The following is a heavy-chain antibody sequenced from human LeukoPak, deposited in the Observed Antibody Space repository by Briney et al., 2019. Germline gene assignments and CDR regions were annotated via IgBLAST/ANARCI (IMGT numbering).Heavy chain of an antibody. CDR1: GGSFRGYF. D-gene: IGHD1-26*01. CDR2: ITHNVGT. CDR3: ARGNSGSHWGDHYFYMDV. J-gene: IGHJ6*03. Sequence: SETLSLTCAVYGGSFRGYFWGWVRQTPGKGLEWLGEITHNVGTNYIPPLSGRVSVFQDVSKNQFSLKLSSVTAADTGVYYCARGNSGSHWGDHYFYMDVWGKGTTVIVSS. V-gene: IGHV4-34*01.